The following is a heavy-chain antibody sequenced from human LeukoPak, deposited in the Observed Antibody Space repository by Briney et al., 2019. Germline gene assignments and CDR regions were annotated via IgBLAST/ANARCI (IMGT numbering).Heavy chain of an antibody. J-gene: IGHJ6*03. CDR2: ISPYNGNT. CDR1: GYTFPSYG. Sequence: ASVKVSCKASGYTFPSYGIIWVRQAPGQGLEWMGWISPYNGNTNYAQKLQGRVTMTTDTSTSTAYMELRSLRSDDAAVYYCARGPPLTFDHTPEGYYHYYMDVWGKGTTVTISS. V-gene: IGHV1-18*01. CDR3: ARGPPLTFDHTPEGYYHYYMDV. D-gene: IGHD3-9*01.